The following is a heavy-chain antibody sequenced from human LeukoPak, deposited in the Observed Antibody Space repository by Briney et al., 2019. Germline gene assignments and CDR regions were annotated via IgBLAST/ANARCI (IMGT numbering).Heavy chain of an antibody. CDR2: IYYSGST. Sequence: SETLSLTCTVSGGSVSSGSYYWSWIRQPPGKGLEWIGYIYYSGSTNYNPSLKSRVTISVDTSKNQFSLKLSSVTAADTAVYYCARALDGDYDYGMDVWGQGTTVTVSS. V-gene: IGHV4-61*01. J-gene: IGHJ6*02. CDR1: GGSVSSGSYY. D-gene: IGHD3/OR15-3a*01. CDR3: ARALDGDYDYGMDV.